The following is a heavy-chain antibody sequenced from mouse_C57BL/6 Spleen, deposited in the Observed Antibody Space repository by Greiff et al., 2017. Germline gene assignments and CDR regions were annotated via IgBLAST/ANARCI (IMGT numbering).Heavy chain of an antibody. CDR2: ILPGSGST. V-gene: IGHV1-9*01. Sequence: QVHLKQSGAELMKPGASVKLSCKATGYTFTGYCIEWVKQRPGHGLEWIGGILPGSGSTHYNEKFKGKATFTADTSSNTAYMQLSSLTTEDSAIYYCARVKLSPMDYWGQGTSVTVSS. CDR1: GYTFTGYC. D-gene: IGHD3-2*02. CDR3: ARVKLSPMDY. J-gene: IGHJ4*01.